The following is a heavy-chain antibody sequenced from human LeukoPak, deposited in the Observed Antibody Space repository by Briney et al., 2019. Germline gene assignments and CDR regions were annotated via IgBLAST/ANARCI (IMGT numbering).Heavy chain of an antibody. J-gene: IGHJ1*01. Sequence: PGRSLRLSCAVSGFTFTSNSMNWVRQAPGKGLEWVSYISSSSGTIYYADSVKGRFTISRDNAKNSLYLQMNSLRDEDTAVYYCVRDHSSGYLAYFQHWGQGTLVTVSS. CDR3: VRDHSSGYLAYFQH. CDR1: GFTFTSNS. D-gene: IGHD3-22*01. CDR2: ISSSSGTI. V-gene: IGHV3-48*02.